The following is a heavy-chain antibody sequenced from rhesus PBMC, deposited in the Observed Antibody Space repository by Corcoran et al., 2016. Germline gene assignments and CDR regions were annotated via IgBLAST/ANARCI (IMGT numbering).Heavy chain of an antibody. CDR3: AAFYGLDS. Sequence: QLQLQESGPGMVKPSETLSLTCAVSGGSVSSDYWPWIRQPPGKGLEWIGRISVCRGTTDYNPSLKPRVTISTDTSKNQFSLNLRSVTAADTAVYYCAAFYGLDSWGQGVVVTVSS. CDR2: ISVCRGTT. CDR1: GGSVSSDY. V-gene: IGHV4-173*01. J-gene: IGHJ6*01.